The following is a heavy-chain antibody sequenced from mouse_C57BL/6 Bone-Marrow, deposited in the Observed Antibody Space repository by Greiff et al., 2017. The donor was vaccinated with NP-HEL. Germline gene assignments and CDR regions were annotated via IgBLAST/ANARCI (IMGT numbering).Heavy chain of an antibody. D-gene: IGHD2-1*01. Sequence: VQLQQPGAELVMPGASVKLSCKASGYTFTSYWMHWVKQRPGHGLEWIGEIDPSDSYTNYNQKFKGKSTLTVDKSSSTAYMQLSSLTSEDSAVYYCARPYGNYYFDYWGQGTTLTVSS. CDR1: GYTFTSYW. J-gene: IGHJ2*01. CDR2: IDPSDSYT. CDR3: ARPYGNYYFDY. V-gene: IGHV1-69*01.